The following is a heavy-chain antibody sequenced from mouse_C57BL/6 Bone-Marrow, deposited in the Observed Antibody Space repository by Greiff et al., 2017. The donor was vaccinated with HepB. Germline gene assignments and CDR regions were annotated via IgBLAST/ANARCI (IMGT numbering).Heavy chain of an antibody. V-gene: IGHV1-62-2*01. CDR3: ERHASYYSNPYWYFDV. CDR1: GYTFTEYT. CDR2: FYTGSGSI. Sequence: QVQLQQSGAELVKPGASVKLSCKASGYTFTEYTIHWVQQRPGQGLERIGWFYTGSGSIKYNEKLKDKATLTADKSSSTVSMELSRLTSEDSAVYFCERHASYYSNPYWYFDVWGTGTTVSVSS. D-gene: IGHD2-5*01. J-gene: IGHJ1*03.